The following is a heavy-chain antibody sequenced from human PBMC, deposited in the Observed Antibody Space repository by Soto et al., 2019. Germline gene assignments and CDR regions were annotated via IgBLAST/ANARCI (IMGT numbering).Heavy chain of an antibody. CDR1: GGSISDYY. CDR2: IYYSGST. V-gene: IGHV4-59*01. J-gene: IGHJ5*02. D-gene: IGHD2-2*01. Sequence: QVQLQESGPGLVKPSETLSLTCTVSGGSISDYYWSWIRQSPGKGLEWIGYIYYSGSTKYNPSLKRRVTIAVETSKNQFSLRLSSVTAADTVVYYCARGSKDWFDPWGQGTLVTVSS. CDR3: ARGSKDWFDP.